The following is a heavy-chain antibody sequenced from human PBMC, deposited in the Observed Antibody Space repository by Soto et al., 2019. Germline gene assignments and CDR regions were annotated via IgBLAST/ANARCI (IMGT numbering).Heavy chain of an antibody. V-gene: IGHV4-38-2*02. CDR1: GDSISSGYH. D-gene: IGHD1-1*01. CDR3: ARDITNP. CDR2: IYHSGTT. Sequence: SETLSLTCAVSGDSISSGYHWAWIRQPPGKGLEWVASIYHSGTTYYNPSLTSRVTISVDTSKNQFSLKLTSVTAADSAVYYCARDITNPWGQGTLVTVSS. J-gene: IGHJ5*02.